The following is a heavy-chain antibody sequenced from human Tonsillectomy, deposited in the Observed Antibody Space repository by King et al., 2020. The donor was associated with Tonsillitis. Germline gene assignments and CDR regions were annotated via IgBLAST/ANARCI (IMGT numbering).Heavy chain of an antibody. CDR3: ARTHPRKYYDFWSGYYSDV. Sequence: VQLVESGGGLVKPGGSLRLSCAASGFTFSGYSMNWVRQAPGKGLEWVSSISSSSSYIYYADSVKGRFTISRDNAKNSLYLQMNSLRAEDTAVYYCARTHPRKYYDFWSGYYSDVWGQGTTVTVSS. CDR2: ISSSSSYI. V-gene: IGHV3-21*01. J-gene: IGHJ6*02. CDR1: GFTFSGYS. D-gene: IGHD3-3*01.